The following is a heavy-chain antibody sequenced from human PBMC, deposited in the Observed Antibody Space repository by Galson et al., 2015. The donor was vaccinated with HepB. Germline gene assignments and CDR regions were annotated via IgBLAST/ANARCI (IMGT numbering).Heavy chain of an antibody. CDR1: GDSVSSDSAA. CDR2: TYYRSKWYN. D-gene: IGHD3-22*01. J-gene: IGHJ5*02. CDR3: AREAEDSSAYNWFDP. V-gene: IGHV6-1*01. Sequence: CAISGDSVSSDSAAWNWIRQSPSRGLEWLGRTYYRSKWYNDYAVSVKSRITINPDTSKNQFSLQLNSVTPEDTAVYYCAREAEDSSAYNWFDPWGQGTLVTVSS.